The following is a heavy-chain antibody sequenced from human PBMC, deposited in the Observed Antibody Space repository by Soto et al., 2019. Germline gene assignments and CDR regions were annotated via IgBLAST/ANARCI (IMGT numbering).Heavy chain of an antibody. J-gene: IGHJ5*02. D-gene: IGHD4-4*01. CDR1: GGSISSSSYY. CDR2: IYYSGST. CDR3: ARELLYLNWFDP. V-gene: IGHV4-61*01. Sequence: QLQLQESGPGLVKPSETLSLTCTVSGGSISSSSYYWSWIRQPPGKGLEWIGYIYYSGSTNYNPSLKSRVTISVDTSKNQFSLKLSSVTAADTAVYYGARELLYLNWFDPWGQGTLVTVSS.